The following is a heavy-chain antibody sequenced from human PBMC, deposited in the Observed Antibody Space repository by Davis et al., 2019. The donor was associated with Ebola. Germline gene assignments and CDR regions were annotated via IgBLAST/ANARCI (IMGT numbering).Heavy chain of an antibody. Sequence: GGSLRLSCAASGFTFSSYWMHWVRQAPGKGLEWVAVISYDGSNKYYADSVKGRFTISRDNSKNTLYLQMNSLRAEDTAVYYCARLDFASGLDYWGQGTLVTVSS. D-gene: IGHD3-22*01. CDR3: ARLDFASGLDY. J-gene: IGHJ4*02. CDR2: ISYDGSNK. CDR1: GFTFSSYW. V-gene: IGHV3-30*03.